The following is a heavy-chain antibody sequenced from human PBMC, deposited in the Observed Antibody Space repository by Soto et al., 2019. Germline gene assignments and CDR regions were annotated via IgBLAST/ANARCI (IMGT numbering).Heavy chain of an antibody. CDR2: IFYSGST. V-gene: IGHV4-4*02. CDR3: VHHGGVPYYHDF. D-gene: IGHD2-8*01. J-gene: IGHJ4*02. Sequence: QVQLQESAPGLVNPSGTLSLTCAVSGGSLSSSSWWSWVRQPPGKTLEWLGDIFYSGSTKYNPSLNSRVTISADQSKNDFSLRLSSVTAADTAVYYCVHHGGVPYYHDFWGQGMLVTVSS. CDR1: GGSLSSSSW.